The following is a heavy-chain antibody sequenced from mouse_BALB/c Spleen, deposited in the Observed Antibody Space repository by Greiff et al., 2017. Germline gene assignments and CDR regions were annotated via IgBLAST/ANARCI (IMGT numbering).Heavy chain of an antibody. Sequence: EVQVVESGGGLVKPGGSLKLSCAASGFTFSSYAMSWVRQTPEKRLEWVASISSGGSTYYPDSVKGRFTISRDNARNILYLQMSSLRSEDTAMYYCARDGPYWGQGTTLTVSS. CDR2: ISSGGST. CDR3: ARDGPY. J-gene: IGHJ2*01. CDR1: GFTFSSYA. V-gene: IGHV5-6-5*01. D-gene: IGHD1-1*02.